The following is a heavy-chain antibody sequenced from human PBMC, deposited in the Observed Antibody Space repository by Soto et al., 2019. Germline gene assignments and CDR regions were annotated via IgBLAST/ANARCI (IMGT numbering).Heavy chain of an antibody. CDR3: ATVNYAYYDILTGYSQFDP. Sequence: GASVKVSCKVSGYTLTELSMHWVRQAPGKGLEWMGGFDPEDGETIYAQKFQGRVTMTEDTSTDTAYMELSSLRSEDTAVYYCATVNYAYYDILTGYSQFDPWGQGTLVPVS. CDR2: FDPEDGET. CDR1: GYTLTELS. D-gene: IGHD3-9*01. J-gene: IGHJ5*02. V-gene: IGHV1-24*01.